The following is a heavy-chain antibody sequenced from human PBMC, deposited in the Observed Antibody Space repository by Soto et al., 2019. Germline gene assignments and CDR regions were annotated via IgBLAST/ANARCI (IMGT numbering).Heavy chain of an antibody. V-gene: IGHV3-21*01. CDR2: IGSSSSYI. CDR3: ARGNTYYYDSSGYDY. CDR1: GFTFSSYA. Sequence: PGGSLRLSCAASGFTFSSYAMYWVRQAPGKGLEWVSFIGSSSSYIYYADSVTGRFTVTRDDAKNSLYLQMNSLRAEDTAVYYCARGNTYYYDSSGYDYWGQGTLVTVSS. D-gene: IGHD3-22*01. J-gene: IGHJ4*02.